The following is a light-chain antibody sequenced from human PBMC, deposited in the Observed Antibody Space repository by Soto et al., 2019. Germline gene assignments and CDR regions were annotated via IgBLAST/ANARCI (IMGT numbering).Light chain of an antibody. Sequence: IVLTQSPGTLSLSPGERATLSCRASQRISSTYLFWYQQKPGQAPRLLIYGASNRATGIPDRFSASGSETDVTITISRLQPADFALYYCQLYDNSPKYTFGQGTKLEIK. J-gene: IGKJ2*01. V-gene: IGKV3-20*01. CDR3: QLYDNSPKYT. CDR1: QRISSTY. CDR2: GAS.